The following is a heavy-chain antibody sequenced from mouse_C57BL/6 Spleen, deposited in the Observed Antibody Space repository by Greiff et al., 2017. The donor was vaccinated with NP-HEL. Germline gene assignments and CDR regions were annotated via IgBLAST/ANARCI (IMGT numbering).Heavy chain of an antibody. D-gene: IGHD1-1*01. CDR2: IYPGSGNT. Sequence: VKLQESGPELVKPGASVKISCKASGYSFTSYYIPWVKQRPGQGLDWIGWIYPGSGNTKYNEKFKGKATLTADTSSSTAYMQLSSLTSEDSAVYYCARDYGDFDYWGQGTTLTVSS. CDR1: GYSFTSYY. V-gene: IGHV1-66*01. CDR3: ARDYGDFDY. J-gene: IGHJ2*01.